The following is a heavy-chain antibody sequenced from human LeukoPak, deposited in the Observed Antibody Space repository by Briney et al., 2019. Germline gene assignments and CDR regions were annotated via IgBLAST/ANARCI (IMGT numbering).Heavy chain of an antibody. V-gene: IGHV1-2*02. J-gene: IGHJ5*02. CDR1: GYTFTGYY. CDR3: ARDRPELVDNWFDP. CDR2: INPNSGGT. D-gene: IGHD1-1*01. Sequence: ASVKVSCKASGYTFTGYYMHWVRQAPGQGLEWMGWINPNSGGTNYAQKFQGRVTMTRDTSISTAYMELSRLRSDDTAVYYCARDRPELVDNWFDPWGQGTLVTVSS.